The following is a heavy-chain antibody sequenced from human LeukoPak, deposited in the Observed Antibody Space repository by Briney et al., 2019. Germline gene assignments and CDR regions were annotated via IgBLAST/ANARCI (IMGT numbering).Heavy chain of an antibody. D-gene: IGHD3-3*01. CDR2: IYYSGST. V-gene: IGHV4-31*03. Sequence: TSQTLSLTCTVSGGSISSGGYYWSWIRQHPGKGLEWIGYIYYSGSTYYNPSLKSRVTISVDTSKNQFSLKLSSVTAADTAVYYCARGVEWLFCYCYYYMDVWGKGTTVTVSS. CDR1: GGSISSGGYY. J-gene: IGHJ6*03. CDR3: ARGVEWLFCYCYYYMDV.